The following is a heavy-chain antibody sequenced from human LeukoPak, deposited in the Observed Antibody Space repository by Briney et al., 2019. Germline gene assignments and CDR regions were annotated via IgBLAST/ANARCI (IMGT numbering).Heavy chain of an antibody. CDR1: GGSISSSSYY. CDR3: ARHPTSGVCDY. V-gene: IGHV4-39*01. J-gene: IGHJ4*02. CDR2: IYYSGST. Sequence: PSETLSLTCTVSGGSISSSSYYWGWIRQPPGKGLEWIGSIYYSGSTYYNPSLKSRVTISVDTSKNQFSLKLSSVTAADTAVYYCARHPTSGVCDYWGQGTLVTVSS. D-gene: IGHD2-8*01.